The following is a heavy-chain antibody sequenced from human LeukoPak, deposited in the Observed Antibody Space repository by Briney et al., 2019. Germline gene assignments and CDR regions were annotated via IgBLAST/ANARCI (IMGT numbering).Heavy chain of an antibody. D-gene: IGHD6-6*01. CDR3: ASSHSSSSDAFDI. CDR1: GYTFTGYY. J-gene: IGHJ3*02. Sequence: ASVTVSCKASGYTFTGYYMHWVRQAPGQGLEWMGWINPNSGGTNYAQKFQGRVTMTRDTSISTAYMELSRLRSDDTAVYYCASSHSSSSDAFDIWGQGTMVTVSS. CDR2: INPNSGGT. V-gene: IGHV1-2*02.